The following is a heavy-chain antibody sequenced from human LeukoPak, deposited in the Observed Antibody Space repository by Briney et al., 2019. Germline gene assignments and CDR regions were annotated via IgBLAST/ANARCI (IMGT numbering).Heavy chain of an antibody. CDR3: ATNPRAAAGY. D-gene: IGHD6-13*01. J-gene: IGHJ4*02. Sequence: GGSLRLSCAASGFTFSSYSMSWVRQAPGKGLEWVSAISGSGGSTYYADSVKGRFTISRDNSKNTPYLQMNSLRAEDTAVYYCATNPRAAAGYWGQGTLVTVSS. CDR2: ISGSGGST. V-gene: IGHV3-23*01. CDR1: GFTFSSYS.